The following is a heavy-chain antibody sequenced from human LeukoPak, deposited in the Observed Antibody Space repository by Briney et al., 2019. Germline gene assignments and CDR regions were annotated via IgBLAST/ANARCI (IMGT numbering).Heavy chain of an antibody. J-gene: IGHJ4*02. CDR3: ARAPRPYSSGWYGDY. Sequence: PGRSLRLSCAASGFTFSTYAMHWVRQGPGKGLEWVAVISYDGSNKYYADSVKGRFTISRDNSKNTLYLQMNSLRAEDTAVYYCARAPRPYSSGWYGDYWGQGTLVTVSS. CDR2: ISYDGSNK. V-gene: IGHV3-30-3*01. D-gene: IGHD6-19*01. CDR1: GFTFSTYA.